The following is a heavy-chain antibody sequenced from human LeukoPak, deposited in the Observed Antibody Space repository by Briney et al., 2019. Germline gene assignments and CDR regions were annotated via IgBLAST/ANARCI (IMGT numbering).Heavy chain of an antibody. CDR3: ATAAAAGGYYFDY. D-gene: IGHD6-13*01. V-gene: IGHV1-8*01. CDR2: MNPNSGNT. CDR1: GYTFTSYD. J-gene: IGHJ4*02. Sequence: ASVKVSCKASGYTFTSYDINWVRQATGQGLEWMGWMNPNSGNTGYAQKFQGRVTMTRNTSISTAYMELSSLRSEDTAVYYCATAAAAGGYYFDYWGQGTLVTVS.